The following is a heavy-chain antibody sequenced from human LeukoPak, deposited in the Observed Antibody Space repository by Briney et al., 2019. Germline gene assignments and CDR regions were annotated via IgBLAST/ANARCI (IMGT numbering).Heavy chain of an antibody. V-gene: IGHV3-11*01. CDR3: ASFSYDYYYYMDV. CDR2: ISSSGSTI. Sequence: GGSLRLSCAASGFTFSDYYMSWIRQAPGKGLEWVSYISSSGSTIYYADSVKGRFTISRDNAKNSLYLQMNSLRAEDTAVYYCASFSYDYYYYMDVWGKGTTVTISS. CDR1: GFTFSDYY. J-gene: IGHJ6*03.